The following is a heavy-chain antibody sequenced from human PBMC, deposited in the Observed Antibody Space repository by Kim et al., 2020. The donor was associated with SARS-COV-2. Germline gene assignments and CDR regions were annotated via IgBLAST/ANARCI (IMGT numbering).Heavy chain of an antibody. Sequence: ASVNVSCKASGYTFTSYYMHWVRQAPGQGLEWMGIINPSGGSTSYAQKFQGRVTMTRDTSTSTVYMELSSLRSEDTAVYYCARVGAAAGTGGYYGMDVWGQGTTVTVSS. J-gene: IGHJ6*02. CDR3: ARVGAAAGTGGYYGMDV. CDR2: INPSGGST. CDR1: GYTFTSYY. V-gene: IGHV1-46*01. D-gene: IGHD6-13*01.